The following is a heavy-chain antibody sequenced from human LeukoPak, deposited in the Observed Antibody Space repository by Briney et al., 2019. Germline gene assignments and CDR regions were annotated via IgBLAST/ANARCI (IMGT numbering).Heavy chain of an antibody. Sequence: SETLSLTCAVYGGSFSGYYWSWIRQPPGKGLEWIGEINHSGSTNYNPSLKSRVTISVDTSKDQFSLKLSSVTAADTAVYYCARGEITDYWGQGTLVTVSS. CDR1: GGSFSGYY. D-gene: IGHD5-24*01. CDR3: ARGEITDY. J-gene: IGHJ4*02. CDR2: INHSGST. V-gene: IGHV4-34*01.